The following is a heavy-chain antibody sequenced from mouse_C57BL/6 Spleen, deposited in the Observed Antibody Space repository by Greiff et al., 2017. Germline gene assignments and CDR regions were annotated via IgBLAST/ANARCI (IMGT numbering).Heavy chain of an antibody. CDR3: AGEGSNYGEFAY. CDR1: GFSLTSYC. D-gene: IGHD2-5*01. Sequence: QVQLQESGPGLVAPSQSLSITCTVSGFSLTSYCVDWVRQSPGKGLEWLGVIWGVGSTHYNSAPKSRLSISKDNSKNQVFLKMNSLQTDDTAMYYCAGEGSNYGEFAYWGQGTLVTVSA. J-gene: IGHJ3*01. CDR2: IWGVGST. V-gene: IGHV2-6*01.